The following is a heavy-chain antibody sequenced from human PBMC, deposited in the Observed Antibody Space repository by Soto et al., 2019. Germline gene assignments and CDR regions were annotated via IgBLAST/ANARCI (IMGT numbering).Heavy chain of an antibody. Sequence: TLSLTCTVSGGSISRGGYYWSWIRQHPGKGLEWIGYIDYSGSSYYNPSLESRVTISVDTSKNQFSLKLSSVTAADTAVYYCARNPPRFGDYYYSGMEVWGQGTTLTVSS. CDR2: IDYSGSS. D-gene: IGHD3-16*01. CDR3: ARNPPRFGDYYYSGMEV. V-gene: IGHV4-31*03. CDR1: GGSISRGGYY. J-gene: IGHJ6*02.